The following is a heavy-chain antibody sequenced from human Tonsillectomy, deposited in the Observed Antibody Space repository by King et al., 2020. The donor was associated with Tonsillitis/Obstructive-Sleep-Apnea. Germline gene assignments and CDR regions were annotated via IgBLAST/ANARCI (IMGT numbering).Heavy chain of an antibody. CDR2: ISSSSSYI. D-gene: IGHD2-2*01. J-gene: IGHJ6*03. CDR1: GFTFSSYS. V-gene: IGHV3-21*01. Sequence: VQLVESGGGLVQPGGSLRLSCAASGFTFSSYSMNWVRQAPGKGLEWVSSISSSSSYIYYADSVKGRFTISRDNAKNSLYLQMNSLRAEDTAVYYCARDGGDIVVVPAAIEHYYYMDVWGKGTTVTVSS. CDR3: ARDGGDIVVVPAAIEHYYYMDV.